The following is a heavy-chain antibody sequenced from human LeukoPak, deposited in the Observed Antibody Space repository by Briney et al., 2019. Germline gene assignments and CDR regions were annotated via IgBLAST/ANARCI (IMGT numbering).Heavy chain of an antibody. Sequence: GGSLRLSCAASGFTFSSSEMHWVRQAPGKGPEWVSCISSGGDIIYYADSVKGRFTISRDNAKNSLFLQMNSLRAEDTAVYYCASGTQSDYWGQGTLVTVSS. CDR3: ASGTQSDY. J-gene: IGHJ4*02. CDR2: ISSGGDII. CDR1: GFTFSSSE. D-gene: IGHD3/OR15-3a*01. V-gene: IGHV3-48*03.